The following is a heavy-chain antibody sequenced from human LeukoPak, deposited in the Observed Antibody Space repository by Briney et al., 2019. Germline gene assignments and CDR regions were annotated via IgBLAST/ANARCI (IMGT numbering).Heavy chain of an antibody. CDR2: ISSTGGST. CDR1: GFTFSSFA. CDR3: ARDGYNLVLDY. D-gene: IGHD5-24*01. Sequence: GGSLRLSCAASGFTFSSFAMHRVRQAPGKGLAYVSAISSTGGSTYYANSVKGRFTISRDNSKNTLYLQMGSLRAEDMAVYYCARDGYNLVLDYWGQGTLVTVSS. J-gene: IGHJ4*02. V-gene: IGHV3-64*01.